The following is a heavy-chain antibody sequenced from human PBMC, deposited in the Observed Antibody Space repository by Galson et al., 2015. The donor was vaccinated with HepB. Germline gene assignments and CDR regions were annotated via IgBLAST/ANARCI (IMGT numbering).Heavy chain of an antibody. Sequence: SLTCAVYGGSFSGYYWSWIRQPPGKGLEWIGEINHSGSTNYNPSLKSRVTISVDTSKNQFSLKLSSVTAADTAVYYCARQGRVSGTYSWGQGTLVTVSS. CDR3: ARQGRVSGTYS. CDR2: INHSGST. V-gene: IGHV4-34*01. D-gene: IGHD1-26*01. J-gene: IGHJ4*02. CDR1: GGSFSGYY.